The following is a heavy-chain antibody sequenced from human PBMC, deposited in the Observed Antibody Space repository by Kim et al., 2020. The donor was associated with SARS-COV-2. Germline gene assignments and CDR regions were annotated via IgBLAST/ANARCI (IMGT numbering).Heavy chain of an antibody. D-gene: IGHD3-16*01. J-gene: IGHJ6*02. CDR2: ST. Sequence: STYYADPVKGRFTISRDNSKNTLYLQMNSLRAEDTAVYYCARGGLMTTSVWGQGTTVTVSS. V-gene: IGHV3-53*01. CDR3: ARGGLMTTSV.